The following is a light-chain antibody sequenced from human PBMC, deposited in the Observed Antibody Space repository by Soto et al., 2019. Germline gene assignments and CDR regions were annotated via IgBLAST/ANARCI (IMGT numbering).Light chain of an antibody. V-gene: IGKV3-15*01. Sequence: EIVMTQSPATLSVSPGERATLSWRASQSVSSNLAWYQQKPGQAPRLLIYGASTRATGIQARFSGSGSGTEFTLTISSLQSEDVAVDYCQQYNNWPPLTFGGGTKVEIK. CDR3: QQYNNWPPLT. CDR1: QSVSSN. CDR2: GAS. J-gene: IGKJ4*01.